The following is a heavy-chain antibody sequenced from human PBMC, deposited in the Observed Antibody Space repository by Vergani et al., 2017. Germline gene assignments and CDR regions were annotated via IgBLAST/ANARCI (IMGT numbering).Heavy chain of an antibody. CDR3: AGESYDYGGSRDFDY. V-gene: IGHV3-49*04. CDR1: GFNFGEYG. CDR2: IRSKTYGATT. J-gene: IGHJ4*02. D-gene: IGHD4-23*01. Sequence: EVQLVESGGDLVQPGRSLRLSCQTSGFNFGEYGVSWVRQAPGKGLEWIGFIRSKTYGATTEYAASVRGRFTISRDDSKGFAYLQMSRLKKEDTAVYRCAGESYDYGGSRDFDYWGQGTLFVFSS.